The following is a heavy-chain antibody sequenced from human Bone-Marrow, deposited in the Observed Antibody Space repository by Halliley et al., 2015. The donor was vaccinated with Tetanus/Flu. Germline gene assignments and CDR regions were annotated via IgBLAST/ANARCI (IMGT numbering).Heavy chain of an antibody. D-gene: IGHD3-3*01. CDR2: NSYGGST. Sequence: TLSLTCVVSGGSMSTNHWWSWVRQPPGKGLEWIGENSYGGSTYYNPSLKSRVTISVDTSKNQFSLKLRSVTAADTAVYFCATHDLGRSSYIVPSDIWGQGTMVTVSS. CDR3: ATHDLGRSSYIVPSDI. V-gene: IGHV4-4*01. J-gene: IGHJ3*02. CDR1: GGSMSTNHW.